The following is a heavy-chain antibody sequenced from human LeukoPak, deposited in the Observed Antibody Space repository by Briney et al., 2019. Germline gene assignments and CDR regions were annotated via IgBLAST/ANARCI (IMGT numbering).Heavy chain of an antibody. J-gene: IGHJ4*02. Sequence: GGSLRLSCAVSGITLSNYGMSWVRQAPGKGLEWVAGIAGSGGGTNYADSVKGRFTISRDNSKNTLYLQMNSLRAEDTAVYYCARSDCSSTSCPPSLIFDYWGQGTLVTVSS. CDR2: IAGSGGGT. CDR1: GITLSNYG. V-gene: IGHV3-23*01. CDR3: ARSDCSSTSCPPSLIFDY. D-gene: IGHD2-2*01.